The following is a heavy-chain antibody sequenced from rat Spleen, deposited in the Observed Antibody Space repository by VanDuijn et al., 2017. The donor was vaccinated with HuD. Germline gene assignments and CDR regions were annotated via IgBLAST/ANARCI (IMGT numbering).Heavy chain of an antibody. Sequence: EVQLVESGGGLVQPGRSMKLSCAASGFNFNDYWMYWIRQAPGKGLEWVATISYDGSSTYYRDSVKGRFTISRDNAKGTLYLQMDSLRSEDTASYYCARHLAGTASGYFDYWGQGVMATVSS. CDR3: ARHLAGTASGYFDY. V-gene: IGHV5-22*01. D-gene: IGHD2-7*01. J-gene: IGHJ2*01. CDR1: GFNFNDYW. CDR2: ISYDGSST.